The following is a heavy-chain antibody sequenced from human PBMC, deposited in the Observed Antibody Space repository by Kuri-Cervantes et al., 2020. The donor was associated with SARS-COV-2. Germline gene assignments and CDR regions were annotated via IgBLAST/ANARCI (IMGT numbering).Heavy chain of an antibody. CDR2: ISSSSSYI. V-gene: IGHV3-21*01. CDR3: ARDPRLADYFDY. CDR1: GGSITNSY. J-gene: IGHJ4*02. D-gene: IGHD6-19*01. Sequence: ETLSLTCTVSGGSITNSYWNWVRQAPGKGLEWVSSISSSSSYIYYADSVKGRFTISRDNAKNSLYLQMNSLRAEDTAVYYCARDPRLADYFDYWGQGTLVTVSS.